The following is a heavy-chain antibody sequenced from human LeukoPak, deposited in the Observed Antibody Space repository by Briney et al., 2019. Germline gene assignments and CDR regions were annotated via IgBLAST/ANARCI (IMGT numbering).Heavy chain of an antibody. J-gene: IGHJ4*02. CDR2: INWTGGST. Sequence: GGPLRLSCAASGFPYEVYVVRGLPEARERTVVCFYGINWTGGSTGYADSVKGRFTMSRDNAKNSLYMQMNSLRAEDTALYYCARMSYSSGWSPVGYWGEGNLVTVSS. V-gene: IGHV3-20*04. D-gene: IGHD6-19*01. CDR3: ARMSYSSGWSPVGY. CDR1: GFPYEVYV.